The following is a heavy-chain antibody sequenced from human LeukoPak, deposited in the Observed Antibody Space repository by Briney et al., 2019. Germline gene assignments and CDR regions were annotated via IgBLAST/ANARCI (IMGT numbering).Heavy chain of an antibody. CDR3: ARDTGWELLDAYYFDY. Sequence: PGGSLRLSCAASGFTFSSYSMNWVRQAPGKGLEWVSSISSSSSYIYYADPVKGRFTISRDNAKNSLYLQMNSLRAEDTAVYYCARDTGWELLDAYYFDYWGQGTLVTVSS. V-gene: IGHV3-21*01. J-gene: IGHJ4*02. D-gene: IGHD1-26*01. CDR2: ISSSSSYI. CDR1: GFTFSSYS.